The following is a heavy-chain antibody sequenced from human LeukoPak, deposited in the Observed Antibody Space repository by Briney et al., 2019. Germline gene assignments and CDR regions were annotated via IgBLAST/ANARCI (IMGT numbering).Heavy chain of an antibody. CDR3: AREGDSSDPRWYYFDY. Sequence: ASVKVSCKASGYTFTSYYMHWVRQAPGQGLEWMGIINPSGGSTSYAQKFQGRVTMTRDMSTSTVYMELSSLRSEDTAVYYCAREGDSSDPRWYYFDYWGQGTLVTVSS. CDR2: INPSGGST. D-gene: IGHD3-22*01. J-gene: IGHJ4*02. CDR1: GYTFTSYY. V-gene: IGHV1-46*01.